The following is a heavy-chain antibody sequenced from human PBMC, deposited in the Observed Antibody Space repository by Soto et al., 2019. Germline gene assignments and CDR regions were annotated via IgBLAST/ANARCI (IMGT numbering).Heavy chain of an antibody. Sequence: EVQLLESGGGLVQPGGSLRLSCAASGFTFSSYAMSWVRQAPGKGLEWVSAISGSGGSTYYADSVKGRFTISRDNSKHTLYLQMNRLRDEDTAVYYCAKVAVTHTLFIVYFDYWGQGTLVTVAS. J-gene: IGHJ4*02. D-gene: IGHD2-21*02. V-gene: IGHV3-23*01. CDR1: GFTFSSYA. CDR3: AKVAVTHTLFIVYFDY. CDR2: ISGSGGST.